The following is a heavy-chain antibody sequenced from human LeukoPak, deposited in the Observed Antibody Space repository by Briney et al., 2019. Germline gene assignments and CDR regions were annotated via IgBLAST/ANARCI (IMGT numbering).Heavy chain of an antibody. D-gene: IGHD3-10*01. Sequence: GRSLGLSCAASGFTFSGYAMHWVRQAPGKGLEWVAVISYDGSNKYYAGSVKGRFTISRDNSKNTLYLQMNSLRAEDTAVYYCARDSLGDPTYYFDYWGQGTLVTVSS. J-gene: IGHJ4*02. CDR3: ARDSLGDPTYYFDY. CDR1: GFTFSGYA. CDR2: ISYDGSNK. V-gene: IGHV3-30*04.